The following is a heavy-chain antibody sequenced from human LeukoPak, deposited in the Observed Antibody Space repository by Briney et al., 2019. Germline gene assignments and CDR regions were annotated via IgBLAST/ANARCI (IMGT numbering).Heavy chain of an antibody. CDR3: ARDDFWSGYLDY. D-gene: IGHD3-3*01. Sequence: GASVKVSCKASGYTFTNNYLHWVRQAPGQGLEWMGMIYPRDGSTSYAQNFQGRVTVTRDTSTTTVHMELRGPRSDDTAVYYCARDDFWSGYLDYWGQGTLVTVSS. CDR2: IYPRDGST. CDR1: GYTFTNNY. V-gene: IGHV1-46*01. J-gene: IGHJ4*02.